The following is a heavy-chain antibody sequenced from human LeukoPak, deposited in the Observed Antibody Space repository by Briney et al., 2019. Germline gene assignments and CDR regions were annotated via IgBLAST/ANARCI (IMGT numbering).Heavy chain of an antibody. D-gene: IGHD3-10*01. V-gene: IGHV3-74*01. J-gene: IGHJ6*02. CDR1: GFTLSSHW. Sequence: GGSLRLSCAASGFTLSSHWMHWVRQGPGKGLVWVSRINGEGTSTKYADSVKGRFTISRDNAKNTLYLQMNSLRAEDAAVYYCARGLTMLRGLTHYYYYAVGVWGQGTTVTVSS. CDR2: INGEGTST. CDR3: ARGLTMLRGLTHYYYYAVGV.